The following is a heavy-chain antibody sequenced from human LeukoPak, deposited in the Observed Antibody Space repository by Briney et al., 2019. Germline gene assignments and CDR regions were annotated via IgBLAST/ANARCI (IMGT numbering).Heavy chain of an antibody. V-gene: IGHV1-2*02. CDR2: INPYGGDT. CDR3: AGDSSAALEF. CDR1: GYTFTYHY. J-gene: IGHJ4*02. D-gene: IGHD2-2*01. Sequence: ASVKVSCKASGYTFTYHYIHWVRQAPGQGLEWMGWINPYGGDTNYAQNSQGRVTITRDASNSIVYMEVSSLTSDDTAVYYCAGDSSAALEFWGQGTPVTVSP.